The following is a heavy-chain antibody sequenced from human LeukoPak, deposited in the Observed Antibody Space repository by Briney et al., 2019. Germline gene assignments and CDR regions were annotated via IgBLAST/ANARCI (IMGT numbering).Heavy chain of an antibody. D-gene: IGHD3-3*01. CDR3: ARGADTDNXTIXGVVIWTYFDY. V-gene: IGHV4-39*01. Sequence: SETLSLTCTVSGGSISSSSYYWGWIRQPPGKGLEWIGSIYYSGSTYYNPSLKSRVTISVDTSKNQFSLKLSSVSAADTAVYYCARGADTDNXTIXGVVIWTYFDYWGQGTLVTVSS. J-gene: IGHJ4*02. CDR1: GGSISSSSYY. CDR2: IYYSGST.